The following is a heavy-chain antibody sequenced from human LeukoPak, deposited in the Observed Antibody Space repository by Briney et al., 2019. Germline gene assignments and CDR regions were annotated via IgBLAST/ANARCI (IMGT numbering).Heavy chain of an antibody. D-gene: IGHD2-2*01. CDR2: INPNSGGT. J-gene: IGHJ4*02. CDR1: GYTFTGYY. V-gene: IGHV1-2*02. CDR3: ARGDIVVVPAAIMDY. Sequence: ASVKVSCKASGYTFTGYYMHWVRQAPGQGLEWMGWINPNSGGTNYAQKFQGRVTMTRDTSISTAYMELSTLRSDDTAVYYCARGDIVVVPAAIMDYWGQGTLVTVSS.